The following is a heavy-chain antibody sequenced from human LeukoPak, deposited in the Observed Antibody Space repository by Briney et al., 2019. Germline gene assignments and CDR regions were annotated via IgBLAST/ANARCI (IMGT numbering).Heavy chain of an antibody. CDR3: AILGTGSS. V-gene: IGHV4-39*01. CDR2: IYYRGST. Sequence: PSETLSLTCTVSGGSISSSTYYWGWIRQPPGRGLEWIGTIYYRGSTYYNPSLKGRVTISVDTSNNQFSLRLSSVTAADPAVYYCAILGTGSSWGQGTLVTVSS. D-gene: IGHD3-10*01. J-gene: IGHJ5*02. CDR1: GGSISSSTYY.